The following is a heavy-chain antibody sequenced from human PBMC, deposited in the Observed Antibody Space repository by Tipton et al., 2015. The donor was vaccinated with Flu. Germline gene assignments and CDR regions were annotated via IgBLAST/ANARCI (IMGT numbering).Heavy chain of an antibody. J-gene: IGHJ5*01. V-gene: IGHV3-23*01. D-gene: IGHD3-3*01. Sequence: SLRLSCSASGFTFSAYAMSWVRQAPGKGLEWVAAISVVGDTTFYADSVKGRFTISRDNAKNTLYLQMNGLTAEDTAIYYCSRAPGGVRARPYSDFWSCHFPFYSWGPGILVAFTS. CDR1: GFTFSAYA. CDR2: ISVVGDTT. CDR3: SRAPGGVRARPYSDFWSCHFPFYS.